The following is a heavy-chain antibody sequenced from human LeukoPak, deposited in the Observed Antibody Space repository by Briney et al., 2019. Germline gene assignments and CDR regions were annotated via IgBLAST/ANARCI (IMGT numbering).Heavy chain of an antibody. CDR2: IYSGGST. J-gene: IGHJ4*02. D-gene: IGHD4-17*01. CDR3: ARDGALYGETDY. Sequence: QPGGSLRLSCAASGFTVSSNDMSWVRQAPGKGLECISVIYSGGSTYYADSVKGRLTISRDNAKNSLYLQMNSLRAEDTAVYYCARDGALYGETDYWGQGTLVTVSS. V-gene: IGHV3-53*01. CDR1: GFTVSSND.